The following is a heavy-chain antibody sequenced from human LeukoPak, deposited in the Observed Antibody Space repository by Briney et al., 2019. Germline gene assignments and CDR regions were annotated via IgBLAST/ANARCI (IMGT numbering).Heavy chain of an antibody. CDR3: ARERGVTTSDIYLQH. CDR1: GFTFSGYW. J-gene: IGHJ1*01. D-gene: IGHD4-17*01. CDR2: IKQDGSAK. Sequence: GGSLRLSCAAPGFTFSGYWMSWVRQARRGGLEGGANIKQDGSAKYYVDSVKGRFTISRDNAKNSLYLQMNSLRAEDTAVYYCARERGVTTSDIYLQHWDQGTLVTV. V-gene: IGHV3-7*01.